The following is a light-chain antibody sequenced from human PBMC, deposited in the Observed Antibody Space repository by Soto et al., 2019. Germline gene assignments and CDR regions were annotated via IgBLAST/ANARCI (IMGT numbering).Light chain of an antibody. J-gene: IGKJ1*01. CDR3: QQYGSSPWT. Sequence: VMTQSAGTLSLSPGDRATLSCRASQSVSSSYLGWYQQKPGQAPRLLIYGASSRATGIPDRFSGSGSGTDFTLTISRLEPEDFAVYYCQQYGSSPWTFGQGTKV. V-gene: IGKV3-20*01. CDR1: QSVSSSY. CDR2: GAS.